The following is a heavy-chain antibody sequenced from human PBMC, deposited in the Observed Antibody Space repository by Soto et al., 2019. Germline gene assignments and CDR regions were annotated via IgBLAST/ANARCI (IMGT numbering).Heavy chain of an antibody. J-gene: IGHJ4*02. CDR1: GFTFSSYA. Sequence: GGSLRLSCAASGFTFSSYAMSWVRQAPGNGLEWVSAISGSGGSTYYADSVKGRFTISRDNPKNTLYLQMNSLRAEDTAVYYCSKGELGYCSSTSCYVFDYWGQGTLVTVSS. CDR3: SKGELGYCSSTSCYVFDY. V-gene: IGHV3-23*01. D-gene: IGHD2-2*01. CDR2: ISGSGGST.